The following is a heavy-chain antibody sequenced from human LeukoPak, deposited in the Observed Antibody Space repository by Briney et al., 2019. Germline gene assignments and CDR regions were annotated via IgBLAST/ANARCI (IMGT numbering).Heavy chain of an antibody. D-gene: IGHD6-6*01. CDR2: IYPGASDT. CDR1: GYNFANYW. J-gene: IGHJ4*02. V-gene: IGHV5-51*01. Sequence: GESLKISCKGSGYNFANYWIGWVRQMPGKGLEWMGIIYPGASDTTYSPSFQGQVTISADKSISTAYLQWSSLKASDTAMYYCVRHRVIFSSSSVFDYWGQGTLVTVSS. CDR3: VRHRVIFSSSSVFDY.